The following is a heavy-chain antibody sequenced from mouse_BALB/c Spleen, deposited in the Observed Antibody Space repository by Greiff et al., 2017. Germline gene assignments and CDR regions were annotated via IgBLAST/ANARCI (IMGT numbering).Heavy chain of an antibody. CDR2: IYPSDSYT. CDR1: GYTFTSYW. V-gene: IGHV1-69*02. J-gene: IGHJ3*01. D-gene: IGHD1-1*01. CDR3: TIGSSAY. Sequence: QVQLQQPGAELVRPGASVKLSCKASGYTFTSYWINWVKQRPGQGLEWIGNIYPSDSYTNYNQKFKDKATLTVDKSSSTAYMQLSSPTSEDSAVYYCTIGSSAYWGQGTLVTVSA.